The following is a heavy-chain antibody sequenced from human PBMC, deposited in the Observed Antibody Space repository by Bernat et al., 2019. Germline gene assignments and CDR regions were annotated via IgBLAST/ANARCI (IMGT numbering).Heavy chain of an antibody. V-gene: IGHV2-5*02. CDR2: IFWDDDT. CDR1: GFSLSTNGVG. CDR3: AHRFSTSGTFGY. J-gene: IGHJ4*02. D-gene: IGHD3-10*01. Sequence: QITLKESGPTLVKPTQTLTLTCTFSGFSLSTNGVGVGWIRQPPGKALEWLALIFWDDDTRYSPSLRSRLTITKDTSKHQVVLTMTNMDPVDTATYYCAHRFSTSGTFGYWGQGTLVIVSS.